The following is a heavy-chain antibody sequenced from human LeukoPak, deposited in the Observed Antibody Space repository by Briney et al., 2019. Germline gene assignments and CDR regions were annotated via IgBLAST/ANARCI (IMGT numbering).Heavy chain of an antibody. CDR3: ARITMIVVALAH. J-gene: IGHJ4*02. CDR1: GGSISSSSYY. V-gene: IGHV4-39*07. CDR2: IYYSGST. Sequence: PSETLSLTCTVSGGSISSSSYYWGWIRQPPGKGLEWIGSIYYSGSTYYNPSLKSRVTISVDTSKNQFSLKLSSVTAADTAVYYCARITMIVVALAHWGQGTLVTVSS. D-gene: IGHD3-22*01.